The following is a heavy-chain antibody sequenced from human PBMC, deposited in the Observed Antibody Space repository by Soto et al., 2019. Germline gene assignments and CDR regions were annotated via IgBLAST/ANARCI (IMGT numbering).Heavy chain of an antibody. Sequence: SETLSLTCAVSGGSFSSANYSWTWIRQPPGKGLEWLGYIYHSGSTYYNPSLKSRVTMSVDRSRNQLSLNLSSVTAADTAVYYCARVLAMWYFELWGSDTLVTVAS. V-gene: IGHV4-30-2*01. J-gene: IGHJ2*01. CDR3: ARVLAMWYFEL. CDR1: GGSFSSANYS. CDR2: IYHSGST.